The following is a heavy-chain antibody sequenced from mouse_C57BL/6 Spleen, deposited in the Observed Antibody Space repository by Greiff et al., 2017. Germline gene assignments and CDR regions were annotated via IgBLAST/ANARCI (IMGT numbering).Heavy chain of an antibody. J-gene: IGHJ2*01. CDR2: IYPGGGYT. CDR1: GYTFTNYW. D-gene: IGHD2-1*01. CDR3: ATYGNYRGETYYFDY. V-gene: IGHV1-63*01. Sequence: QVQLQQSGAELVRPGTSVKMSCKASGYTFTNYWIGWAKQRPGHGLEWIGDIYPGGGYTNYNEKFKGKATLTADKSSSTAYMQFSSLTSEDSAIYYCATYGNYRGETYYFDYWGQGTTLTVSS.